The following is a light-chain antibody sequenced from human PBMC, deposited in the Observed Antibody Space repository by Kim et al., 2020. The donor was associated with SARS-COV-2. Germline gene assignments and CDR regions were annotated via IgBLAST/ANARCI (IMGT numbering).Light chain of an antibody. J-gene: IGLJ1*01. CDR2: SNN. CDR1: SSNIGSNT. V-gene: IGLV1-44*01. CDR3: AAWDDSLNGSYV. Sequence: QSVLTQAPSASGTPGQRVTISCSGSSSNIGSNTVNWYQQLPGTAPKLLIYSNNQRPSGVPDRFSGSKSGTSASLATSGLQSEDEADYYCAAWDDSLNGSYVFGTGTKVTVL.